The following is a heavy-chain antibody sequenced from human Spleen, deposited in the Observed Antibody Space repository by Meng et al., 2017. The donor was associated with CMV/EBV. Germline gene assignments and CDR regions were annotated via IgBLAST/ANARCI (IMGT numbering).Heavy chain of an antibody. CDR2: ISGSGGST. J-gene: IGHJ6*02. Sequence: GESLKISCAASGFTFSSYAMNWVRQAPGKGLEWVSTISGSGGSTYYADSVKGRFTISRDNSKNTLYLQMDSLRAEDTAVYYCARGASGGISFYYGMDVWGQGTTVTVSS. CDR3: ARGASGGISFYYGMDV. D-gene: IGHD2-15*01. V-gene: IGHV3-23*01. CDR1: GFTFSSYA.